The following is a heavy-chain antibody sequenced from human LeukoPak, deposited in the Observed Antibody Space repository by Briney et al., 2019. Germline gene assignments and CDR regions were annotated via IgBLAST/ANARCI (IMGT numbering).Heavy chain of an antibody. CDR2: ISGSGGTT. D-gene: IGHD7-27*01. CDR1: GFTVSSNY. Sequence: GGSLRLSCAASGFTVSSNYMSWVRQAPGKGLEWVSVISGSGGTTYYAGSVKGRFAISRDNSNNTLYLQMSSLRAEDTAVYYCAKSTLGTYYFDYWGQGTLVTVSS. CDR3: AKSTLGTYYFDY. V-gene: IGHV3-23*01. J-gene: IGHJ4*02.